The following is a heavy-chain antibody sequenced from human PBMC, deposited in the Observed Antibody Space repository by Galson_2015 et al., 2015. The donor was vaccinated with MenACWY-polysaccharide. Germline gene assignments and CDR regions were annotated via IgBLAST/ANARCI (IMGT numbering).Heavy chain of an antibody. J-gene: IGHJ4*02. CDR1: GFTFSNYW. Sequence: SLRLSCAASGFTFSNYWMNWVRQAPGKGLEWVANMNQDGSDKRYAESVRGRFTISRDNGKSSLFLQMISLRAENTALYYCARGFRGRDDNWGQGALVTVSS. V-gene: IGHV3-7*01. CDR3: ARGFRGRDDN. D-gene: IGHD3-10*01. CDR2: MNQDGSDK.